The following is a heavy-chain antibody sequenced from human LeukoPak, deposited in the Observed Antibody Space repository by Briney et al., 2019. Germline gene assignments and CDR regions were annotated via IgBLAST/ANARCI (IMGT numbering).Heavy chain of an antibody. D-gene: IGHD6-13*01. CDR2: ISSSSSYT. CDR3: ARDLRSSWDIDDAFDI. V-gene: IGHV3-21*01. CDR1: GFTFSSYS. J-gene: IGHJ3*02. Sequence: PGGSLRLSCAASGFTFSSYSMNWVRQAPGQGLEWVSSISSSSSYTYYADSVKGRFTISRDNAKNTLYLQMNSLRAEDTAVYYCARDLRSSWDIDDAFDIWGQGTMVTVSS.